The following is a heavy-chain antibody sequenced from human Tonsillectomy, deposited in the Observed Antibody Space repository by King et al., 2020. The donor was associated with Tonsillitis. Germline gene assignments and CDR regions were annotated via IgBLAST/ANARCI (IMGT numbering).Heavy chain of an antibody. V-gene: IGHV1-46*01. CDR1: GYTFIDYY. CDR3: ARGDPYCGGDCYWADLDY. CDR2: INPSGGYT. J-gene: IGHJ4*02. D-gene: IGHD2-21*02. Sequence: QLVQSGAEVKKPGASVKVSCKSSGYTFIDYYMHWVRQAPGQGLEWMGIINPSGGYTSYAQKFLGRVTVTSDTSKSTVYMEMSSLRSDDTAMYYGARGDPYCGGDCYWADLDYWGQGTLVTVSS.